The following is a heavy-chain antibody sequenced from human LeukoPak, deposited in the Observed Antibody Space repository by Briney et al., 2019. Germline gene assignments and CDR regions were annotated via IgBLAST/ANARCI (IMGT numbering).Heavy chain of an antibody. J-gene: IGHJ4*02. CDR1: GFTFSDFW. Sequence: GGSLRLSCAGSGFTFSDFWMTWVRQTPGKGLEWVANIKEDGTEKNLVDSVKGRFTISRDNTKNLLFLEMNNLRGEDTAIYYCVRESRPGGAMGLYHNLDYWGQGTLVAVSS. CDR2: IKEDGTEK. CDR3: VRESRPGGAMGLYHNLDY. V-gene: IGHV3-7*01. D-gene: IGHD1-1*01.